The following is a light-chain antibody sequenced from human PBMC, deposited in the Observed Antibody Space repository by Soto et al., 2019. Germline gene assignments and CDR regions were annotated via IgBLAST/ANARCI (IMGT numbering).Light chain of an antibody. CDR2: EVS. CDR3: SSYTSSSTLV. CDR1: SSDVGGYNY. J-gene: IGLJ1*01. Sequence: QSALTQPASVSGSPGQSITISCTGTSSDVGGYNYVSWYQQHPGKAPKLMIYEVSNRPSGVSNRFSGSKSGNTASLTISGLQAEAEADYYCSSYTSSSTLVFGTWTKVPVL. V-gene: IGLV2-14*01.